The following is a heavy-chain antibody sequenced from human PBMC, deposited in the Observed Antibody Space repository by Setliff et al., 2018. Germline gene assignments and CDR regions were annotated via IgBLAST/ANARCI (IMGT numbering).Heavy chain of an antibody. Sequence: SETLSLTCAVYGGSFSGYYWSWIRQPPGKGLEWIGEINHSGSTNYNPSLKSRVTISVDRSKNQFSLKLSSAIAADTAVYYCARYSNDFWSGYYAFDIWGQGTMVTVSS. CDR3: ARYSNDFWSGYYAFDI. CDR1: GGSFSGYY. CDR2: INHSGST. J-gene: IGHJ3*02. V-gene: IGHV4-34*01. D-gene: IGHD3-3*01.